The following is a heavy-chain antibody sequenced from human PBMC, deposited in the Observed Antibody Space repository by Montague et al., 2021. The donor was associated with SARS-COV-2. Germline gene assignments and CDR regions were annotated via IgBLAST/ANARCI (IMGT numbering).Heavy chain of an antibody. D-gene: IGHD2-15*01. CDR2: IYYSGST. Sequence: SETLSLTCTVSGGSISSSSYYWGWIRQPPGKGLEWIGSIYYSGSTYYNPSLKSRVTIFVDTSKNQFSLKLSSVTAADTAVYYCARLASGWWELTLDYWGQGTLVTVSS. V-gene: IGHV4-39*01. CDR1: GGSISSSSYY. J-gene: IGHJ4*02. CDR3: ARLASGWWELTLDY.